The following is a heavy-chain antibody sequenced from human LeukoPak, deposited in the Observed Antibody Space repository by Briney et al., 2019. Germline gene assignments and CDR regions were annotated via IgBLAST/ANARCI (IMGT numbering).Heavy chain of an antibody. CDR1: GGSISTNY. CDR3: ASGSSSWGLQPKYYFDY. J-gene: IGHJ4*02. D-gene: IGHD6-13*01. Sequence: PSETLSLTCTVSGGSISTNYWSWIRQPVGKGLESIARIYTTGAPDYLPSRKSRLTLSIDTSGKQLSLQLSSVTAADTSVYYCASGSSSWGLQPKYYFDYWGQGTLVTVSS. CDR2: IYTTGAP. V-gene: IGHV4-4*07.